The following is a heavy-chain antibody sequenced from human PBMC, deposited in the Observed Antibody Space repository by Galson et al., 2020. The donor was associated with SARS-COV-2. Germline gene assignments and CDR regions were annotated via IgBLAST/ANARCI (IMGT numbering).Heavy chain of an antibody. CDR2: IYHSGST. CDR3: VRDSGFGYCSGGSCYSIDY. D-gene: IGHD2-15*01. J-gene: IGHJ4*02. V-gene: IGHV4-38-2*02. Sequence: SQTLSLTCTVSGYSISSGYYWGWIRQPPGKGLEWIGNIYHSGSTNYNPSLKSRVTISVDTSQNQFSLKLTSVTAADTAVYYCVRDSGFGYCSGGSCYSIDYWGQGSLVTVSS. CDR1: GYSISSGYY.